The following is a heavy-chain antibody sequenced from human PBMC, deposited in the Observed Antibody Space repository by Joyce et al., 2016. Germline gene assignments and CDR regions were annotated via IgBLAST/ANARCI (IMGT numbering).Heavy chain of an antibody. V-gene: IGHV4-34*01. CDR1: GGSFSGYF. Sequence: QVQLQQWGAGLLKPSETLSLTCAVYGGSFSGYFWSWIRQPPGKGLEWLGESNHSGSTTYKPSLKSRVTISVDTSKKQLSLKLKSVTAADTAVYYCARKGGESTIGDHWGQGSLVTVSS. CDR2: SNHSGST. J-gene: IGHJ4*02. CDR3: ARKGGESTIGDH. D-gene: IGHD2-2*01.